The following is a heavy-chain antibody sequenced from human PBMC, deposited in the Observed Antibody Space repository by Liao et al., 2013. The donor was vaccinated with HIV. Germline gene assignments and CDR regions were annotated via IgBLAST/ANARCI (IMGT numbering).Heavy chain of an antibody. J-gene: IGHJ4*02. CDR3: ARGYYDFWSGYYDNNYFDY. V-gene: IGHV4-4*07. Sequence: QVQLQESGPGLVKPSETLSLTCTVSGGSISSYYWSWIRQPAGKGLEWIGRIYTSGSTNYNPSLKSRVTISVDTSKNQFSLKLSSVTAADTAVYYCARGYYDFWSGYYDNNYFDYWGQGTLVTVSS. D-gene: IGHD3-3*01. CDR2: IYTSGST. CDR1: GGSISSYY.